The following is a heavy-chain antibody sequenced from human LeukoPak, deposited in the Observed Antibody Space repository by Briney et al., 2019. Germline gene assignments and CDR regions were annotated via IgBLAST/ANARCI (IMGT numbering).Heavy chain of an antibody. V-gene: IGHV3-53*01. CDR1: GFTVSSNY. CDR2: IYSGGST. CDR3: ASSNDAFDI. J-gene: IGHJ3*02. D-gene: IGHD2/OR15-2a*01. Sequence: PGGSLRLSCAASGFTVSSNYMNWVRQAPGKGLEWVSIIYSGGSTFYADSVKGRFTISRDNSKNTLFLQMNSLRAEDTAVYYCASSNDAFDIWGPGTMVTVSS.